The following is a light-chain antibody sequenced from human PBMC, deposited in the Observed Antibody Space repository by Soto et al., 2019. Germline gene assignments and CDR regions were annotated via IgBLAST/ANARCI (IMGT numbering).Light chain of an antibody. CDR3: CSFAGSGTGV. J-gene: IGLJ1*01. CDR1: SSDIGTYNL. V-gene: IGLV2-23*02. CDR2: EVN. Sequence: QSALTQPASVSGSPGQSIAISCTGTSSDIGTYNLVSWYQQHPGKVPKLMISEVNKRPSGVSNRFAGSKSGNTASLTLSGLQTEDEADYYCCSFAGSGTGVFGTGTQLTVL.